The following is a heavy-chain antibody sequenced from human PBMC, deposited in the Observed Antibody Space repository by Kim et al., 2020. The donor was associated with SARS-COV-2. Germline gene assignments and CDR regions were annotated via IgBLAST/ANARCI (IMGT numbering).Heavy chain of an antibody. CDR3: ARGPLGVDTVSYGMDV. J-gene: IGHJ6*02. Sequence: SETLSLTCTVSGGSISSYYWSWIRQPPGKGLEWIGYIYYSGSTNYNPSLKSRVTISVDTSKNQFSLKLSSVTAADTAVYYCARGPLGVDTVSYGMDVWGQGTTVTVSS. CDR1: GGSISSYY. D-gene: IGHD5-18*01. V-gene: IGHV4-59*01. CDR2: IYYSGST.